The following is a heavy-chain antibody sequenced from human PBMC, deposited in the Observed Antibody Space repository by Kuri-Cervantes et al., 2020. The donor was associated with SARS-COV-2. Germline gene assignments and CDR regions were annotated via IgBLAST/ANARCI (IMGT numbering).Heavy chain of an antibody. CDR2: IWYDGNGK. CDR3: ARDRTAAGTRYFDL. Sequence: GGSLRLSFAASGFTFSSYGMHWVRQAPGKGLEWVAVIWYDGNGKYYADSVKGRFTISRDNSQNTLSLQMNSLRPEDTAVYYCARDRTAAGTRYFDLWGRGTLVTVSS. J-gene: IGHJ2*01. V-gene: IGHV3-33*01. D-gene: IGHD6-13*01. CDR1: GFTFSSYG.